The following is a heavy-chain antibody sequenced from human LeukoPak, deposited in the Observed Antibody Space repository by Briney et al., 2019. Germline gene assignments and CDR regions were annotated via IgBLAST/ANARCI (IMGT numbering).Heavy chain of an antibody. V-gene: IGHV3-23*01. CDR1: GFTFSSYA. J-gene: IGHJ3*01. Sequence: GGSLRLSCAASGFTFSSYAMSWVRQAPGKGLEWVSAISGSGGSTYYADSAKGRFTISRDNSKNTLYLQMNSLRAEDTAVYYCAKPQWLVSRGAFDVWGQGTMVTVSS. CDR2: ISGSGGST. D-gene: IGHD6-19*01. CDR3: AKPQWLVSRGAFDV.